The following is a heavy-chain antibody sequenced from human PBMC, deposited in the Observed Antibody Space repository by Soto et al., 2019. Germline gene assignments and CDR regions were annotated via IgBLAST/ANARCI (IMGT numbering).Heavy chain of an antibody. J-gene: IGHJ3*02. CDR1: GFTFSSYS. CDR2: ISSSSSTI. D-gene: IGHD2-21*02. V-gene: IGHV3-48*02. Sequence: GGSLRLSCAASGFTFSSYSMNWVRQAPGKGLEWVSYISSSSSTIYYADSVKGRFTISRDNAKNSLYLQMNSLRDEDTAVYYCARDRGPWTYCGGDCPLYAFDIWGQGTMVTVSS. CDR3: ARDRGPWTYCGGDCPLYAFDI.